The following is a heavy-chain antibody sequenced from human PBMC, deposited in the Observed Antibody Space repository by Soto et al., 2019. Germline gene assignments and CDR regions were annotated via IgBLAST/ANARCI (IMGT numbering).Heavy chain of an antibody. Sequence: QVQLVQSGAEVKKPGASVKVSCKASGYTFTSYGICWVRQAPVQGLEWMGWISAYNGNTNYAQKLQGRVTMTTATSTSTAIMELRSLSSDDMAVYYCARDRQGGYDFWSKMDVWGQGTTVTVSS. D-gene: IGHD3-3*01. CDR3: ARDRQGGYDFWSKMDV. V-gene: IGHV1-18*03. CDR2: ISAYNGNT. J-gene: IGHJ6*02. CDR1: GYTFTSYG.